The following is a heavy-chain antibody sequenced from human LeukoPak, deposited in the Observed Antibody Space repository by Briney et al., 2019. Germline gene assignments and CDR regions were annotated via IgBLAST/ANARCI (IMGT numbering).Heavy chain of an antibody. J-gene: IGHJ5*02. CDR2: ISGSGGST. D-gene: IGHD6-19*01. CDR1: GFTFSSYG. V-gene: IGHV3-23*01. CDR3: AILAVADPNWFDP. Sequence: GGSLRLSCAASGFTFSSYGVSWVRQTPGKGLEWVSSISGSGGSTYYADSVKGRFTISRDNSKNTLYLQMNSLRAEDTAVYYCAILAVADPNWFDPWGQGTLVAVSS.